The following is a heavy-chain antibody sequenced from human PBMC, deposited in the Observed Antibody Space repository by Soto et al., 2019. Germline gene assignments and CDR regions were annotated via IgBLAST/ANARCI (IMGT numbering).Heavy chain of an antibody. J-gene: IGHJ4*02. CDR1: GYTFTSYA. D-gene: IGHD1-26*01. CDR2: INAGNGNT. V-gene: IGHV1-3*01. Sequence: QVQLVQSGAEVKKPGASVKVSCKASGYTFTSYAMHWVRQAPGQRLEWMGWINAGNGNTKYSQKFQGRVTITRDTSAGTAYMELSSLRSEDTAVYYCARTTNPYSGSYYLGYWGQGTLVTVSS. CDR3: ARTTNPYSGSYYLGY.